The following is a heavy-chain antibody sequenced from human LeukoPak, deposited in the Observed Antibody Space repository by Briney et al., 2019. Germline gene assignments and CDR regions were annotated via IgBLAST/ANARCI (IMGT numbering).Heavy chain of an antibody. Sequence: SETLSLTCTVSGGSISSYYWSWIRPPPGKGLEWIGYISYSGNTNYNPSLKSRVTISVDTSKNQFSLKLSSVTAADTAVYYCARGGGYNSPFGCWGQGTLVTVSS. CDR1: GGSISSYY. V-gene: IGHV4-59*01. J-gene: IGHJ4*02. D-gene: IGHD5-24*01. CDR3: ARGGGYNSPFGC. CDR2: ISYSGNT.